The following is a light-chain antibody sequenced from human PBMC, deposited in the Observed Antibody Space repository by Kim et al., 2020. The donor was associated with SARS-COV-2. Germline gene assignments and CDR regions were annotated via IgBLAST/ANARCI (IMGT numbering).Light chain of an antibody. CDR2: YAT. V-gene: IGLV3-21*01. CDR3: QMWDSSSDHVI. J-gene: IGLJ2*01. CDR1: NFGSNL. Sequence: PRKTARMPCGRPNFGSNLVLLRPQNPGQAPVFVIYYATDRPSGIPERFSGSNSGNTATLTISGVEAGDEADYYCQMWDSSSDHVIFGGGTQLTVL.